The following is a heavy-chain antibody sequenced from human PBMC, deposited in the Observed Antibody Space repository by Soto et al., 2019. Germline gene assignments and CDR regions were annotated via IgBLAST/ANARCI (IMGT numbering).Heavy chain of an antibody. CDR1: GFTFSSYA. J-gene: IGHJ4*02. V-gene: IGHV3-30-3*01. CDR2: ISYDGSNK. Sequence: PGGSLRLSCAASGFTFSSYAMHWVRQAPGKGLEWVAVISYDGSNKYYADSVKGRFTISRDNSKNTLYLQMNSLRAEDTAVYYCARGKFFDYWGQGTLVTVSS. CDR3: ARGKFFDY.